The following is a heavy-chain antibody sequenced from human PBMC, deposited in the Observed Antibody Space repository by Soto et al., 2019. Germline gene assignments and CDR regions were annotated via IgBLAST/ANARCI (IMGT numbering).Heavy chain of an antibody. Sequence: QVQLVQTGGGAVLPGRSLSLSCAASGFRFSDFGMHWVRQAPGKGLEWAAVISYDGNNKYYADSVKGRFTISRDNSKNTLKLQREGLRLEDTAVYYCARGGRSGSSGYYNPSFDSWGQGTLVFVSS. CDR2: ISYDGNNK. V-gene: IGHV3-30*03. D-gene: IGHD3-22*01. J-gene: IGHJ4*02. CDR3: ARGGRSGSSGYYNPSFDS. CDR1: GFRFSDFG.